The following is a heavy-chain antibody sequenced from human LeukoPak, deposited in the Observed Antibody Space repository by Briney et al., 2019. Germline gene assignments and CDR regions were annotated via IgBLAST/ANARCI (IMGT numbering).Heavy chain of an antibody. Sequence: SETLSLTCTVSGGSISSSSYYWGWIRQPPGKGLEWIGSIYYSGSTYYNPSLKSRVTISVDTSKNQFSLKLSSVTAADTAVCYCARAMVRGSVDYWGQGTLVTVSS. CDR2: IYYSGST. V-gene: IGHV4-39*07. J-gene: IGHJ4*02. CDR1: GGSISSSSYY. CDR3: ARAMVRGSVDY. D-gene: IGHD3-10*01.